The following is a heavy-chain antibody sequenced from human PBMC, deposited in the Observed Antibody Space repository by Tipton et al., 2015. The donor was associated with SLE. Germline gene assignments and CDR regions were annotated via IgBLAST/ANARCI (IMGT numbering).Heavy chain of an antibody. D-gene: IGHD3-10*01. CDR1: GFTFSSYG. J-gene: IGHJ2*01. Sequence: SLRLSCAASGFTFSSYGMHWVRQAPGKGLEWVAVIWYDGSNKHYADSVKGRFTISRDNSKNTLYLQMNSLRAEDTAVYYCARDYYGSHWYFDLWGRGPLVTVSS. V-gene: IGHV3-33*01. CDR3: ARDYYGSHWYFDL. CDR2: IWYDGSNK.